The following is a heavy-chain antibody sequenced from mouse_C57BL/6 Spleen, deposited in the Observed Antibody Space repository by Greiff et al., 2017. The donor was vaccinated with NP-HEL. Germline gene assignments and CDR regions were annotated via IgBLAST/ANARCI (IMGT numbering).Heavy chain of an antibody. V-gene: IGHV5-17*01. CDR2: ISSGSSTI. Sequence: EVKLQESGGGLVKPGGSLKLSCAASGFTFSDYGMHWVRQAPEKGLEWVAYISSGSSTIYYADTVKGRFTISRDNAKNTLFLQMTSLRSEDTAMYYCARTRIYSNYGAMDYWGQGTSVTVSS. J-gene: IGHJ4*01. CDR3: ARTRIYSNYGAMDY. CDR1: GFTFSDYG. D-gene: IGHD2-5*01.